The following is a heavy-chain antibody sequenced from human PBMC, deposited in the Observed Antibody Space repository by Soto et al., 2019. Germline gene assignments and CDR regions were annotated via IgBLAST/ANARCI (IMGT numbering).Heavy chain of an antibody. V-gene: IGHV3-30-3*01. J-gene: IGHJ6*02. Sequence: GGSLRLSCAASGFTFSDYAMHWVRQAPGKGLEWVAIISFDGSNEHYADSVQGRFTISRDNSENTLYLQMKSLRADDTAVYYCARPAATVIFYSGMDVWGQGTTVTVSS. D-gene: IGHD4-17*01. CDR2: ISFDGSNE. CDR1: GFTFSDYA. CDR3: ARPAATVIFYSGMDV.